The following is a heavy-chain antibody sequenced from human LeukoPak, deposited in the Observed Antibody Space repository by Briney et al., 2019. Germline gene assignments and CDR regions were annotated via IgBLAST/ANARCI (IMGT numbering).Heavy chain of an antibody. CDR3: ARGVIVAATHFDN. Sequence: SVKVSCKASGGSFSRHGISWVRQAPGLGLEWMGEIIPLFGTTHYAQKFQGRVTITTDESTSTGYVELSSLRSEDTAVYYCARGVIVAATHFDNWGQGTLVTVSS. D-gene: IGHD1-26*01. V-gene: IGHV1-69*05. CDR2: IIPLFGTT. J-gene: IGHJ4*02. CDR1: GGSFSRHG.